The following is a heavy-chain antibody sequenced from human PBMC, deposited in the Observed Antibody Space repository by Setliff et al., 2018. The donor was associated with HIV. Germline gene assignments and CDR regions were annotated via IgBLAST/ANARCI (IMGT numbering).Heavy chain of an antibody. CDR2: IYYDGRT. V-gene: IGHV4-39*01. J-gene: IGHJ4*02. Sequence: PSETLSLTCTVSGGSTRTGAYYWGWIRQPPGKGLEWIGSIYYDGRTFYKPSLKSRLTISVDTSKNQFSLNLNSVTAADTAVYYCARLGAEDFSDYDWVDYWGQGTLVTVS. CDR1: GGSTRTGAYY. D-gene: IGHD5-12*01. CDR3: ARLGAEDFSDYDWVDY.